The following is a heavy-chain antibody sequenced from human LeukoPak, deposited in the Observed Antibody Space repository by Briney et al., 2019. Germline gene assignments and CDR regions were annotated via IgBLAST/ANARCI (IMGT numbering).Heavy chain of an antibody. V-gene: IGHV3-7*01. J-gene: IGHJ4*02. CDR2: IKQDGSER. CDR3: AREDSSGYYYFDY. CDR1: GFTFSSYW. D-gene: IGHD3-22*01. Sequence: GGSLRLSCAASGFTFSSYWMSWIRQAPGKGLEWVANIKQDGSERYYVDSVKGRFTISRDNAKNSLYLQMNSLRAEDTAVYYCAREDSSGYYYFDYWGQGTLVTVSS.